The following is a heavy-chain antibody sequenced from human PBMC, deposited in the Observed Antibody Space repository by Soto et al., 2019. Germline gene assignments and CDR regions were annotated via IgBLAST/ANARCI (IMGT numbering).Heavy chain of an antibody. V-gene: IGHV3-7*01. CDR3: AREYSSSWGNWFDP. CDR1: GFTFSSYW. CDR2: IKQDGSEK. D-gene: IGHD6-13*01. Sequence: EVQLVESGGGLVQPGGSLRLSCAASGFTFSSYWMSWVRQAPGKGLEWVANIKQDGSEKYYVDSVKGRFTISRDNAKNALYLQMNSLRAEDTAVYYCAREYSSSWGNWFDPWGQGTLVTVSS. J-gene: IGHJ5*02.